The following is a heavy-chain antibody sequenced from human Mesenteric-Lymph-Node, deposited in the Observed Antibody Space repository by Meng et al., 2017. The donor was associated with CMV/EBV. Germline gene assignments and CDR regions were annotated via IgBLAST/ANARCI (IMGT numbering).Heavy chain of an antibody. D-gene: IGHD4-23*01. CDR2: TYYTSKWYN. Sequence: SETLSLTCAISGDSVSNNNAAWSWIRQSPSRGLEWLGRTYYTSKWYNDYAVSVKSRITINPDTSKNQFSLQLNSVTPDDTAVYYCVRGPTSAVDYWGQGTLVTVSS. CDR1: GDSVSNNNAA. V-gene: IGHV6-1*01. CDR3: VRGPTSAVDY. J-gene: IGHJ4*02.